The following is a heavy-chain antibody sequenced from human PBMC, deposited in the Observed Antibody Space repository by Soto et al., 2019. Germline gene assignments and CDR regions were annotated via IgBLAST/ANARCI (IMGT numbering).Heavy chain of an antibody. Sequence: GGSLRLSCAASGFTFSSYSMNWVRQAPGKGLEWVSYISSSSSTIYYADSVKGRFTISRDNAKNSLYLQMNSLRDEDTAVYYCARELERYGSGYPNFDYWGQGTLVTVSS. CDR1: GFTFSSYS. CDR2: ISSSSSTI. D-gene: IGHD3-3*01. CDR3: ARELERYGSGYPNFDY. V-gene: IGHV3-48*02. J-gene: IGHJ4*02.